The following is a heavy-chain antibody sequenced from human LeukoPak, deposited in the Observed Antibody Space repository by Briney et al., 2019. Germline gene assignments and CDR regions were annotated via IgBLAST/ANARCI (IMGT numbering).Heavy chain of an antibody. V-gene: IGHV4-39*07. Sequence: SETLSLTCTVSDGSISSSSYYWGWIRRPPGKGLEWIGSIYYSGSTYYNPSLKSRVTISVDTSKNQFSLKLSSVTAADTAVYYCADQGTYYDYVWGSYRPGAFDIWGQGTMVTVSS. D-gene: IGHD3-16*02. CDR2: IYYSGST. CDR3: ADQGTYYDYVWGSYRPGAFDI. CDR1: DGSISSSSYY. J-gene: IGHJ3*02.